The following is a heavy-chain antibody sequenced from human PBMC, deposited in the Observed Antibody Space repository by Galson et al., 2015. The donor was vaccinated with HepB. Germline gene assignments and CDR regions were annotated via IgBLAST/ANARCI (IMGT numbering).Heavy chain of an antibody. J-gene: IGHJ6*03. CDR2: IIPIFGTA. Sequence: SVKVSCKVSGDTLSRHAISWVRQAPGQGLEWMGVIIPIFGTANYPQKFQGRVTITADESTTTVFVEVSSLRSDDTAVYYCATTVGATSPYLDYYYYYMDVWGKGTTVTVSS. CDR3: ATTVGATSPYLDYYYYYMDV. D-gene: IGHD1-26*01. V-gene: IGHV1-69*13. CDR1: GDTLSRHA.